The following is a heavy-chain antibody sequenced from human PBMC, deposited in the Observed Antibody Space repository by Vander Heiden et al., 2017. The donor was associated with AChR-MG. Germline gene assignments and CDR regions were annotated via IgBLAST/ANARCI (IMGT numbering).Heavy chain of an antibody. D-gene: IGHD3-10*01. CDR1: GFTFSNYA. V-gene: IGHV3-23*01. Sequence: EVQLLESGGGLVQPGGSLSLSCAASGFTFSNYAINWVRQAPGKGLEWVSSISSSGHATYYADSVKGRFTISRDNSKNTVYVQMNSLRAEDTAVYYCTKGGPEMDVWGKGTTVTVSS. CDR3: TKGGPEMDV. J-gene: IGHJ6*04. CDR2: ISSSGHAT.